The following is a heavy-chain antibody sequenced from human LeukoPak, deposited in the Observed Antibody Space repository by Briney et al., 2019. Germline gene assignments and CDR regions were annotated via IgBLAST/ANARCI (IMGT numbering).Heavy chain of an antibody. Sequence: SETLSLTCTVSGGSICSYYWSWIRQPAGKGLEWIGRIYTSGSTNYNPSLKSRVTISVDKSKNQFSLKLSSVTAADTAVYYCARVGATGSGYYFDYWGQGTLVTVSS. CDR3: ARVGATGSGYYFDY. V-gene: IGHV4-4*07. CDR2: IYTSGST. D-gene: IGHD1-26*01. CDR1: GGSICSYY. J-gene: IGHJ4*02.